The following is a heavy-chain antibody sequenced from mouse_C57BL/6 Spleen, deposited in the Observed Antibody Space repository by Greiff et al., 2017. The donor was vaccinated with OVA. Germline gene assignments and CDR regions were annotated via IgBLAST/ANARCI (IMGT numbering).Heavy chain of an antibody. CDR1: GFTFSDYG. CDR2: ISSGSSTI. CDR3: ARPAVVAGGAMDY. V-gene: IGHV5-17*01. J-gene: IGHJ4*01. D-gene: IGHD1-1*01. Sequence: EVNVVESGGGLVKPGGSLKLSCAASGFTFSDYGMHWVRQAPEKGLEWVAYISSGSSTIYYAGTVKGRFTISRDNAQNTLFLQMTSLRSEDTAMYYCARPAVVAGGAMDYWGQGTSVTVSS.